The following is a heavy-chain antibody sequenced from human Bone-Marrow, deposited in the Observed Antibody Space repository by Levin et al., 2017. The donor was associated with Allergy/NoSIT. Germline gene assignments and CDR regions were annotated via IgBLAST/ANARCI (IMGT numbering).Heavy chain of an antibody. CDR3: ASLTIAAGGFKYQNLPRGYYYYGMDV. CDR2: ISSSGSTI. Sequence: GGSLRLSCAASGFTFSSYEMNWVRQAPGKGLEWVSYISSSGSTIYYADSVKGRFTISRDNAKNSLYLQMNSLRAEDTAVYYCASLTIAAGGFKYQNLPRGYYYYGMDVWGQGTTVTVSS. D-gene: IGHD6-13*01. CDR1: GFTFSSYE. J-gene: IGHJ6*02. V-gene: IGHV3-48*03.